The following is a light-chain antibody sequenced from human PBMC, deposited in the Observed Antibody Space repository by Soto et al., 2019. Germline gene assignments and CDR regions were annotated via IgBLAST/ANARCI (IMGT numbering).Light chain of an antibody. V-gene: IGKV3-20*01. Sequence: EIVLTPSPGTLSLSPGERATLSCRASQSVSSSYLAWYQQKTGQAPRLLIYGASSRATGIPDRFSGSGSGTDFTVMISRLEPEDFAGYYCQQYGSSPRTFGQGIKVEI. CDR1: QSVSSSY. CDR2: GAS. J-gene: IGKJ1*01. CDR3: QQYGSSPRT.